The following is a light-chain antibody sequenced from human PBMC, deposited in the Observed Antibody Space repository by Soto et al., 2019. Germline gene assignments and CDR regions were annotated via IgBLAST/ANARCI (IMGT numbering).Light chain of an antibody. V-gene: IGLV1-51*01. CDR1: SSNIGGNS. CDR3: GSWDSSMSAYV. J-gene: IGLJ1*01. CDR2: DDN. Sequence: VLTQPPSVSAAPGQKVTISCSGSSSNIGGNSVSWYQQLPGTAPKLLIYDDNKRPSGIPDRFSGSKSGTSATLGITGFQTGDEADYYCGSWDSSMSAYVFGTGTKVTVL.